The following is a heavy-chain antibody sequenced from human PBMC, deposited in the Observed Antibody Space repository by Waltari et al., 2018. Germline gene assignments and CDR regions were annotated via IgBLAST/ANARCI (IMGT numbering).Heavy chain of an antibody. J-gene: IGHJ4*02. V-gene: IGHV4-38-2*02. Sequence: VQLVQSGAEVKKPGESLKISCKASGYTFTSQWIAWVRQMPGKGLEWIGSIYYSGSTYYNPSLKSRVTISVDTSKNQFSLKLSSVTAADTAVYYCARGAGSYYDYWGQGTLVTVSS. CDR3: ARGAGSYYDY. CDR2: IYYSGST. D-gene: IGHD1-26*01. CDR1: GYTFTSQW.